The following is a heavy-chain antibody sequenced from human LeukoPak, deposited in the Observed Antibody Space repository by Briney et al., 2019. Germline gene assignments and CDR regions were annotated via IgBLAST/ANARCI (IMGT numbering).Heavy chain of an antibody. V-gene: IGHV3-23*01. CDR1: GFTFSSYA. J-gene: IGHJ4*02. CDR3: ARGGYDSLSSGWYDY. Sequence: PGGSLRLSCAASGFTFSSYAMSWVRQAPGKGLEWVSAISGSGGSTYYADSVKGRFTISRDNSKNALYLQMNSLRAEDTAVYYCARGGYDSLSSGWYDYWGQGTLVTVSS. CDR2: ISGSGGST. D-gene: IGHD6-19*01.